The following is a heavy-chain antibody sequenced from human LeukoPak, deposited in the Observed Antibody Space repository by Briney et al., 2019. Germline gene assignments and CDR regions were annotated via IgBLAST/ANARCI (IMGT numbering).Heavy chain of an antibody. CDR3: AKQGGARQDYYMDV. CDR2: IIPIFGTA. J-gene: IGHJ6*03. D-gene: IGHD1-26*01. V-gene: IGHV1-69*08. Sequence: SVKVSCKASGGSFSSYTITWVRQAPGQGLEWMARIIPIFGTANYAQEFQGRVTITADIPSNTAYMEVNSLTSDDTAVYFCAKQGGARQDYYMDVWGNGTTVTVSS. CDR1: GGSFSSYT.